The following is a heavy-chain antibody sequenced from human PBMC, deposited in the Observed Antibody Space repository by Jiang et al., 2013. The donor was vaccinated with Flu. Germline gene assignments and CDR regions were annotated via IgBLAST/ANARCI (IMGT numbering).Heavy chain of an antibody. Sequence: GAEVKSTGSSVKISCSASGYIFTYRYLHWVRQAPGQALEWMGWITPYNGNTGYAQEFRDRVTITRSMSLNPIYMELRSLTSEDTAMYFCARSTLTGGDFKGSDYFFDSWGQGTLVTVSS. CDR2: ITPYNGNT. CDR1: GYIFTYRY. J-gene: IGHJ4*02. V-gene: IGHV1-45*02. D-gene: IGHD3-10*01. CDR3: ARSTLTGGDFKGSDYFFDS.